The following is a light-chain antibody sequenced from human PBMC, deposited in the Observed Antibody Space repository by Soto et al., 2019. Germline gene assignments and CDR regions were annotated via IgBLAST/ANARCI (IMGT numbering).Light chain of an antibody. CDR2: AAS. J-gene: IGKJ5*01. CDR1: QSISTY. CDR3: QQSYSSPRT. V-gene: IGKV1-39*01. Sequence: DILMTQSPSSLSASEGDRVTITCRASQSISTYLHWYQQKPGKAPNLLIYAASSLQRGVPSRFSGSGSGTDFTLTINSLQPEDFATYYCQQSYSSPRTFGQGTRLEIK.